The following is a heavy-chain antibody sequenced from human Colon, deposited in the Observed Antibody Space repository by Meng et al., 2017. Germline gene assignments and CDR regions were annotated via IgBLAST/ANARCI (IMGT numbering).Heavy chain of an antibody. CDR1: GFSFSDYY. J-gene: IGHJ4*02. V-gene: IGHV3-11*01. D-gene: IGHD3-10*01. CDR2: ISTSSNTI. CDR3: ARAFGSGAEYYFDY. Sequence: VESGVDLVKPGWSSRRSCVASGFSFSDYYMSWIRQVPGKGLECISYISTSSNTIYYADSVKGRFTISRDNAKNSLYLQMDSLRAEDTAVYYCARAFGSGAEYYFDYWGQGNLVTVSS.